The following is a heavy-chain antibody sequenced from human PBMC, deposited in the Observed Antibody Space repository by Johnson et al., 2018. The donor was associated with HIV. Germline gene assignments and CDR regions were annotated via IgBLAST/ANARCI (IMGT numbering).Heavy chain of an antibody. CDR1: GFTFRNFW. Sequence: VLLVESGGGLVQPGGSLRLSCAASGFTFRNFWMNWVRQAPGKGLVWVANINQEGWGKYYVDSVKGRFTISRDNAKNLLYLQMNNLRAEDTAMYYCARSDASDIWGQGTMVTVSS. CDR2: INQEGWGK. CDR3: ARSDASDI. J-gene: IGHJ3*02. V-gene: IGHV3-7*01.